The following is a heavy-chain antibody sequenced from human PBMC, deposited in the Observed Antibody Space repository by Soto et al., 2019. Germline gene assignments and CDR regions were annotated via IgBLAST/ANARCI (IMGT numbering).Heavy chain of an antibody. CDR3: ARVGYSYGRYYYYGMDV. Sequence: ESGGGVVQPGRSLRLSCAASGFTFSSYAMHWVRQAPGKGLEWVAVISYDGSNKYYADSVKGRFTISRDNSKNTLYLQMNSLRAEDTAVYYCARVGYSYGRYYYYGMDVWGQGTTVTVSS. J-gene: IGHJ6*02. D-gene: IGHD5-18*01. CDR2: ISYDGSNK. CDR1: GFTFSSYA. V-gene: IGHV3-30-3*01.